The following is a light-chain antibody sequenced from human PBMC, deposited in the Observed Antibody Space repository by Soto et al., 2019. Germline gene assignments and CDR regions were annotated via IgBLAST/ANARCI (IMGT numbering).Light chain of an antibody. Sequence: EIVLTQSPATLSLSPGERATLSCRASQSVSSYLAWYQQKPGQAPRLLIYDASNRATGIPARFSGSGSGTDFALTIGSLEPEDLALYDCQQRSNWPHTCGQGTKLESK. CDR2: DAS. J-gene: IGKJ2*01. V-gene: IGKV3-11*01. CDR3: QQRSNWPHT. CDR1: QSVSSY.